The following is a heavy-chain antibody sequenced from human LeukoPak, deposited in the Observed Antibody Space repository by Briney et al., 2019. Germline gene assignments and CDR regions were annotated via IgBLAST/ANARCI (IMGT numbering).Heavy chain of an antibody. J-gene: IGHJ4*02. CDR2: IYTDAST. CDR3: ARHLNYYLDY. CDR1: EFTVSSNY. V-gene: IGHV3-66*04. D-gene: IGHD3-10*01. Sequence: GGSLRLSCAASEFTVSSNYMNWVRQAPGKGLEWVSIIYTDASTYYADSVKGRFTISRDNAKNTLYLQMNSLRAEDTAVYYCARHLNYYLDYWGQGTLVTVSS.